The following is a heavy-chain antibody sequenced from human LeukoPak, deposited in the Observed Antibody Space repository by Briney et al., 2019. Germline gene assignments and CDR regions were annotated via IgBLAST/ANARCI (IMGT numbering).Heavy chain of an antibody. V-gene: IGHV4-38-2*01. CDR3: ARVGVVERFDY. Sequence: SETLSLTCAVSGYSISSGYYWGWIRQPPGKGLEWIGSIYHSGSTYYNPSLKSRVTISVDTSKNQFSLKLSSVTAADTAVYYCARVGVVERFDYWGQGTLVTVSS. D-gene: IGHD3-22*01. CDR2: IYHSGST. CDR1: GYSISSGYY. J-gene: IGHJ4*02.